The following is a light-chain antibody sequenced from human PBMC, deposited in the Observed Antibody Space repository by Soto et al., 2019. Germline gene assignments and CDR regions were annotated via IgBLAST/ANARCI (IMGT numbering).Light chain of an antibody. Sequence: QAVVTQPPSASGTPGQRVTISCSGSDSNIGRRTVNWYQQLPGSAPRVLIYNTNQRPSGVPGRFSGSKSGTSASLAISGLQSEDEAEYYCSAWDGSLNGYVFGTGTKLTVL. CDR3: SAWDGSLNGYV. CDR2: NTN. J-gene: IGLJ1*01. CDR1: DSNIGRRT. V-gene: IGLV1-44*01.